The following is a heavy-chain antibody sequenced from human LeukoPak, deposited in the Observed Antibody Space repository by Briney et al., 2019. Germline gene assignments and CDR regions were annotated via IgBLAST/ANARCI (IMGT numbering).Heavy chain of an antibody. J-gene: IGHJ4*02. CDR3: ARTRGAAAGTDPFDY. D-gene: IGHD6-13*01. V-gene: IGHV4-34*01. CDR2: INHSGST. CDR1: GGSFSGYY. Sequence: SETLSLTCAVYGGSFSGYYWSWIRQPPGKGLEWIGEINHSGSTNYNPSLKSRVTISVDTSKNQFSLKLSSVTAADTAVYYCARTRGAAAGTDPFDYWGQGTLVTVSS.